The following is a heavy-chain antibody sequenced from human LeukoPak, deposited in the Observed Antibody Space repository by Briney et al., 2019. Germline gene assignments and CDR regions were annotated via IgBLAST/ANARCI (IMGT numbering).Heavy chain of an antibody. V-gene: IGHV3-7*01. J-gene: IGHJ4*02. CDR3: ARDYRSSSGRSIDY. CDR1: GFTFSNYW. D-gene: IGHD6-6*01. CDR2: IKQDGSEK. Sequence: PGGSLRLSCAASGFTFSNYWMSWVRQAPGKGLEWVANIKQDGSEKYYVDSVKGRFTISRDNAKSSLYLQMNSLTTEDTAVYYCARDYRSSSGRSIDYWGQGTLVPVSS.